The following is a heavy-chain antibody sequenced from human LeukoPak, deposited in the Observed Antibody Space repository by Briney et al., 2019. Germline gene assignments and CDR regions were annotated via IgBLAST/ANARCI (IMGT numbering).Heavy chain of an antibody. Sequence: PGGSLRLSCAASGFTVSSNYMSWVRQAPGKGLEWVSVIYSGGSTYYADSVKGRFTISRDNSKNTLYLQMNSLRAEDTAVYYCTRGGGGSYPRFAFDIWGQGTMVTVSS. J-gene: IGHJ3*02. CDR2: IYSGGST. CDR3: TRGGGGSYPRFAFDI. D-gene: IGHD1-26*01. V-gene: IGHV3-66*01. CDR1: GFTVSSNY.